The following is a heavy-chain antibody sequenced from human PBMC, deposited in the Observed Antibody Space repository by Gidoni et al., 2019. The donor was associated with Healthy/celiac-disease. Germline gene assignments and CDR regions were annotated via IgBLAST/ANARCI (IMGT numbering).Heavy chain of an antibody. CDR3: ARLYGVVPAGAGGHFDY. CDR2: IYPGDSDT. J-gene: IGHJ4*02. Sequence: EVQLVQSGAEVKTPGEPRRLSCRGPGYSFTSYGIGWVRQMPGKGLEWMGIIYPGDSDTRYSPAFQGQVTISADKSISTAYLQWSSLKASDTAMYYCARLYGVVPAGAGGHFDYWGQGTLVTVSS. D-gene: IGHD2-2*01. V-gene: IGHV5-51*01. CDR1: GYSFTSYG.